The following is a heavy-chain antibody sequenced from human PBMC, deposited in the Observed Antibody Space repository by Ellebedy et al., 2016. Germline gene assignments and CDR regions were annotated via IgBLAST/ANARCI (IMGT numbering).Heavy chain of an antibody. Sequence: GGSLRLXCAASGFIISRDLMSWVRQAPGKGLEWVSVIHSDGRTFHADSLKGRFSISRDNSKNTLFLQMNSLRSDDTAVYYCASKRSESAFDIWGHGTTVTVSS. D-gene: IGHD1-26*01. CDR3: ASKRSESAFDI. CDR2: IHSDGRT. V-gene: IGHV3-53*01. J-gene: IGHJ3*02. CDR1: GFIISRDL.